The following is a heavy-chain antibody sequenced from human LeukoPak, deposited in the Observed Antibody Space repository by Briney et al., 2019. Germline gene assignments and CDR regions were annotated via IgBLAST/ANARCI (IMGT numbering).Heavy chain of an antibody. V-gene: IGHV3-7*01. CDR3: ARDVQSGLGYYYYYYYMDV. D-gene: IGHD3-10*01. J-gene: IGHJ6*03. CDR2: IKQDGSEK. CDR1: GFTFSSYW. Sequence: PGGSLRLSCAASGFTFSSYWMSWVRQAPGKGLEWVANIKQDGSEKYYVDSVKGRFTISRDNAKNSLYLQMNSLRAEDTAVYYCARDVQSGLGYYYYYYYMDVWGKGTTVTVSS.